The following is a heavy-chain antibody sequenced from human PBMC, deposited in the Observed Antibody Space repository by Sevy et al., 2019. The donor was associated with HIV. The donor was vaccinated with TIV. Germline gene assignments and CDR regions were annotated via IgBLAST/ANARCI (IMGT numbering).Heavy chain of an antibody. D-gene: IGHD2-2*01. CDR2: FSFGCGKI. V-gene: IGHV3-23*01. Sequence: GESLKISCAASGFTFSKYSMSWVRQPPGKGLEWVSTFSFGCGKINYADSVKGRFTISRDNSKNTLYLQMNSLRAEDTALYYCAREGCSKPHDYWGQGTLVTVSS. CDR3: AREGCSKPHDY. CDR1: GFTFSKYS. J-gene: IGHJ4*02.